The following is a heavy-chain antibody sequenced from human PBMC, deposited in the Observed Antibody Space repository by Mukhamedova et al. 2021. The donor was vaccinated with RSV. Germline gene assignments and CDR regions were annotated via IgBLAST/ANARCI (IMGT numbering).Heavy chain of an antibody. CDR2: ISYDGSDK. J-gene: IGHJ4*02. CDR1: A. V-gene: IGHV3-30-3*01. D-gene: IGHD6-19*01. Sequence: AMHWVRQAPGKGLEWVADISYDGSDKYYADSMKGRFTTSRDNSKNTLYLQMNSLRREDTAVYYCARDLAVAGFTFDNWGQGTLV. CDR3: ARDLAVAGFTFDN.